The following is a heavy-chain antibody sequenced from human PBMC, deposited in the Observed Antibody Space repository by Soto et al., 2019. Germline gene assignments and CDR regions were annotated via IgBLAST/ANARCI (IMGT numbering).Heavy chain of an antibody. J-gene: IGHJ4*02. CDR2: IHAGDGNT. CDR1: GYTFTNYA. Sequence: ASVKVSCKASGYTFTNYAVHWVRQAPGQRLEWMGWIHAGDGNTKYSRNFRGRVTITRDTSASTAYMELSSLRSEDTAVYYCVRDGAVAGNINFDFWGQGTLVTV. V-gene: IGHV1-3*01. CDR3: VRDGAVAGNINFDF. D-gene: IGHD6-19*01.